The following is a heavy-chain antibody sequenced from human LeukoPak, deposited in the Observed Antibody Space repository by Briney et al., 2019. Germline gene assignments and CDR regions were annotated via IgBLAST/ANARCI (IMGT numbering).Heavy chain of an antibody. CDR2: IYYSGST. CDR1: GGSISSSSYY. J-gene: IGHJ5*02. CDR3: ARHFSSSWSNWFDP. V-gene: IGHV4-39*01. D-gene: IGHD6-13*01. Sequence: SETLSLTCTVSGGSISSSSYYWGWIRQPPGKGLEWIGSIYYSGSTYYNPSLKSRVTISVDTSKNQFSLKLSSVTAADTTVYYCARHFSSSWSNWFDPWGQGTLVTVSS.